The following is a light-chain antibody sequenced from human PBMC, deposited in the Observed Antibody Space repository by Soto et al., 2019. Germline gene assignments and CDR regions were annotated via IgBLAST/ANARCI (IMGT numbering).Light chain of an antibody. CDR2: DVT. Sequence: QSALTQPASVSGSPGQSITISCTGTSSDVGRYNYVSWYQQYPGRAPKLIIFDVTNRPSGVSHRFSGSKSGNTASLTISGLQDEDEADYYCNSYTGTSARYAFGTGTKLTVL. CDR1: SSDVGRYNY. CDR3: NSYTGTSARYA. J-gene: IGLJ1*01. V-gene: IGLV2-14*03.